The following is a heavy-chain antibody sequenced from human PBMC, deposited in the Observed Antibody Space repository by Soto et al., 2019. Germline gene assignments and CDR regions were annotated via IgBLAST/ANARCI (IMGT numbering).Heavy chain of an antibody. V-gene: IGHV4-39*01. J-gene: IGHJ5*02. CDR2: IYYSGST. Sequence: SETLSLTCTVSGGSISSSSYYWGWIRQPPGKGLEWIGIIYYSGSTYYNPSLKSRVTISVDTSKNQSSLKLSSVSATDTAVYYCATSNWFDPWGQGTLVTVS. CDR3: ATSNWFDP. CDR1: GGSISSSSYY.